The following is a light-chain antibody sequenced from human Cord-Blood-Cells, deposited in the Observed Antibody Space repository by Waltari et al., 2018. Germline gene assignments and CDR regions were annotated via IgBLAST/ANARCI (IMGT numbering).Light chain of an antibody. CDR3: CSYAASDTRVV. CDR2: NVS. J-gene: IGLJ2*01. Sequence: QSALTQPRSVSGSPGQSVTISCTGTSSDVGGANYVSRYQQHPVQAPKLMFYNVSKRPAGVPVRFSGSKSGNTASLTISGVQAEDEADYYGCSYAASDTRVVFGGGTKLAVL. V-gene: IGLV2-11*01. CDR1: SSDVGGANY.